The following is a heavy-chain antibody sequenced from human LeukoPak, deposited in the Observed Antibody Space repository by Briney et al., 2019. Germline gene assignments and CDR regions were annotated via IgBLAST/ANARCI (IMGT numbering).Heavy chain of an antibody. D-gene: IGHD6-13*01. CDR3: ASSPWTAAGLDY. J-gene: IGHJ4*02. CDR1: GGSFSGYY. Sequence: PSETLSLTCAVYGGSFSGYYWSWIRQPPGKGLEWIGEINHSRSTNYNPSLKSRVTISVDTSKNQFSLKLSSVTAADTAVYYCASSPWTAAGLDYWGQGTLVTVSS. CDR2: INHSRST. V-gene: IGHV4-34*01.